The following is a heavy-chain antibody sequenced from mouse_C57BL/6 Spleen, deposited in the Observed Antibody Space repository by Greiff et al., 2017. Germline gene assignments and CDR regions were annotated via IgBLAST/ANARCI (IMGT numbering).Heavy chain of an antibody. V-gene: IGHV1-59*01. CDR2: IDPSDSYT. J-gene: IGHJ3*01. D-gene: IGHD1-1*01. CDR1: GYTFTSYW. Sequence: VQLQQPGAELVRPGTSVKLSCKASGYTFTSYWMHWVKQRPGQGLEWIGVIDPSDSYTNYNQKFKGKATLTVDTSSSTAYMQLSSLTAEDSAVYYCAREGYYGSGFAYWGQGTLVTVSA. CDR3: AREGYYGSGFAY.